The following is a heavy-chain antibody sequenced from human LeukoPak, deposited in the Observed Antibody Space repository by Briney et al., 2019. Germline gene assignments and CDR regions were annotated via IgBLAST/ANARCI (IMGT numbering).Heavy chain of an antibody. D-gene: IGHD3-10*02. CDR1: GGSISTRSYY. CDR2: IYSSGST. J-gene: IGHJ4*02. CDR3: TRHNNYVFN. Sequence: PSETLSLTRTVSGGSISTRSYYWAWIRQPPGKRLEWIGSIYSSGSTYYNPSLKSRVTISVDTSKNKFSLKLSSVTAADTAVYYCTRHNNYVFNWGQGTLVTVSS. V-gene: IGHV4-39*01.